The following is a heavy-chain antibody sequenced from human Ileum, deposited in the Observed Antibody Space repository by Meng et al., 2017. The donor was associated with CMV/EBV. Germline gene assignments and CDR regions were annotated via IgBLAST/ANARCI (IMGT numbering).Heavy chain of an antibody. Sequence: GLTFSNHGMQWVRQAPGKGLEWVAVIRFDGNEKYYADSVKGRFIISRDNSQNTMWLQMNSLRAEDTAIYYCAKDKGVRYLEWFSVRGQKTMVTVSS. CDR1: GLTFSNHG. J-gene: IGHJ4*02. V-gene: IGHV3-30*02. CDR3: AKDKGVRYLEWFSV. D-gene: IGHD3-3*01. CDR2: IRFDGNEK.